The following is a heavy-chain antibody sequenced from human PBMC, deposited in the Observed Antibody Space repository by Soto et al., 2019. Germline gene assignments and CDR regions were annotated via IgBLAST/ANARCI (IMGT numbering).Heavy chain of an antibody. Sequence: QVQLVESGGGVVQPGRSLRLSCAASGFTFSSYAMRWVRQAPGTGLEWVAVISYDGSKKYYADSVKGRFTISSDNSKNTLYLQMNSLRAEDTAVYYCARGYTIFGVVINNGMDVWGQGTTVTVSS. D-gene: IGHD3-3*01. CDR2: ISYDGSKK. CDR1: GFTFSSYA. J-gene: IGHJ6*02. CDR3: ARGYTIFGVVINNGMDV. V-gene: IGHV3-30-3*01.